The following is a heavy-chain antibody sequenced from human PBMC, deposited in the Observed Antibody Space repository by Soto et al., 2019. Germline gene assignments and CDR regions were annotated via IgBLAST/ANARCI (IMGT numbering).Heavy chain of an antibody. CDR2: ISYDGSNK. D-gene: IGHD3-10*01. J-gene: IGHJ6*02. V-gene: IGHV3-30*18. CDR3: AKDLYSSETYTYYCGMDV. CDR1: GFAFSRYG. Sequence: QVQLVESGGGVVQPRRSLRLSCAASGFAFSRYGIHWVRQAPGKGLEWVAVISYDGSNKFYADSVKGRFTISRDNSKNTLYLQMNSLRAEDTAVYYCAKDLYSSETYTYYCGMDVWGQGTTVTVSS.